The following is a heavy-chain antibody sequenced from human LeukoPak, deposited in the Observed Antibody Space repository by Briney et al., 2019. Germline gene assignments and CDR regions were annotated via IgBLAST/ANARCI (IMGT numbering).Heavy chain of an antibody. CDR2: IYYSGST. CDR1: GYSISSGYY. CDR3: ARGGEIVGDAFDI. D-gene: IGHD2/OR15-2a*01. V-gene: IGHV4-61*01. Sequence: SETLSLTCTVSGYSISSGYYWGWIRQPPGKGLEWIGYIYYSGSTNYNPSLKSRVTISVDTSKNQFSLKLSSVTAADTAVYYCARGGEIVGDAFDIWGQGTMVTVSS. J-gene: IGHJ3*02.